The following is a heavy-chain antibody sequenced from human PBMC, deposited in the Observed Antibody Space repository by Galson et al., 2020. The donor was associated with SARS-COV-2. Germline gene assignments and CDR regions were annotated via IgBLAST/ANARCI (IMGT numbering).Heavy chain of an antibody. Sequence: ASVKVSCKASGYTFTSYAMNWVRQDPGQGLEWMGWINNHTGNPTYAQGFTGRLVFSLDTSVSTAYLQSSSLQAEDTAVYYCARAQGGTMVTYYYYGMDVWGQVTTVTVSS. D-gene: IGHD3-10*01. V-gene: IGHV7-4-1*02. CDR3: ARAQGGTMVTYYYYGMDV. J-gene: IGHJ6*02. CDR1: GYTFTSYA. CDR2: INNHTGNP.